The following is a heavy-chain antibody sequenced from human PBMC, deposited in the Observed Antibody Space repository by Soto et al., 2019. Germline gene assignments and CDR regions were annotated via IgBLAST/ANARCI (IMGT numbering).Heavy chain of an antibody. Sequence: QVQLVQSGAEVKKPGASVKVSCKASGYTFTSYAMHWVRQAPGQRLEWMGWINAGNGNTKYSQKFQGRVTITRDTSASTAYVELSSLRSEDTAVYYCARDSDSSGWFVGAEDYWGQGTLVTVSS. D-gene: IGHD6-19*01. CDR1: GYTFTSYA. CDR3: ARDSDSSGWFVGAEDY. J-gene: IGHJ4*02. V-gene: IGHV1-3*01. CDR2: INAGNGNT.